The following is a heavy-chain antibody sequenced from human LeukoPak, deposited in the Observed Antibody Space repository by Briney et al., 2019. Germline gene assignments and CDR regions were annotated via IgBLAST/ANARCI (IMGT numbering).Heavy chain of an antibody. CDR2: IYSGGST. CDR3: ARERSGSEIFARSFDI. D-gene: IGHD3-3*01. V-gene: IGHV3-53*01. J-gene: IGHJ3*02. Sequence: PGGSLRLSCAASGFTVSSNYMSWVRQAPGKGLEWVSVIYSGGSTYYADSVKGRFTISRDNSKNTLYLQMNSLRAEDTAVYYCARERSGSEIFARSFDIWGQGTMVTVSS. CDR1: GFTVSSNY.